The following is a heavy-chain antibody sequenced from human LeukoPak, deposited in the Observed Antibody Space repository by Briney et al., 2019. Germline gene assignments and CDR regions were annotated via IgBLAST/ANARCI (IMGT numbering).Heavy chain of an antibody. CDR2: ISYDGSNK. CDR3: AELGITMIGGV. V-gene: IGHV3-30*18. D-gene: IGHD3-10*02. J-gene: IGHJ6*04. CDR1: GFTFSNHG. Sequence: GGSLRLSCAASGFTFSNHGMNWVRQAPGKGLEWVAVISYDGSNKYYADSVKGRFTISRDNAKNSLYLQMNSLRAEDTAVYYCAELGITMIGGVWGKGTTVTISS.